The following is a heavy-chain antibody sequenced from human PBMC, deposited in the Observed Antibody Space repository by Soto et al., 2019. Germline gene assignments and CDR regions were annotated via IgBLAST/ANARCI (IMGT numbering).Heavy chain of an antibody. J-gene: IGHJ6*02. CDR3: ARGVENIVVVLDVFGYYGMDV. CDR1: GFTFNHYA. V-gene: IGHV3-23*01. CDR2: VSGRGGST. Sequence: GGSLRLSCTASGFTFNHYAMSWVRQSPGKGLEWVSAVSGRGGSTKYADSVKGRFIISRDNSNSTLYLQMDSLRSEDTAVYFCARGVENIVVVLDVFGYYGMDVWGQGTTVTVSS. D-gene: IGHD2-2*01.